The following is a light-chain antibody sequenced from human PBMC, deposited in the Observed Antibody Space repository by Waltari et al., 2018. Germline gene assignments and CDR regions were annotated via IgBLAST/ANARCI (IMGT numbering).Light chain of an antibody. CDR2: KNT. V-gene: IGLV3-25*03. CDR3: QSVDSSTPSVI. J-gene: IGLJ2*01. CDR1: ELPRTY. Sequence: SFELTQPPSVSVSPGQTARITCSADELPRTYVYWFQKKPGQAPVLILYKNTERPSGITERFSGSSSGTTVTLTISGVQSEDEADYYCQSVDSSTPSVIFGGGTKLTVL.